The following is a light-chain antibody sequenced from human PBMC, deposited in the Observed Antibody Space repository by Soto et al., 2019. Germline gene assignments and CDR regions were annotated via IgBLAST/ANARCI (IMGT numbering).Light chain of an antibody. Sequence: ETVLTHSPATRSFSPGETATLSCRASQSVSIYLAWYQQKPGQAPRLLIYDASNRAAGIPARFSGSGSGTDFTLTINNLEPEDFAVYYCQQRQNWPPITFGQGTRLDIK. CDR2: DAS. CDR1: QSVSIY. J-gene: IGKJ5*01. CDR3: QQRQNWPPIT. V-gene: IGKV3-11*01.